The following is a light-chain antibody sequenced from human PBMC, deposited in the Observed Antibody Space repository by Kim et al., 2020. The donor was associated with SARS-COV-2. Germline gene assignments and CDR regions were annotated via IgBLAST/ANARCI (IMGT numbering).Light chain of an antibody. Sequence: ALGQTVRITCQGDTLGSHYISWYQQKPGQAPVLVIHGENNRPSGIADRLSGSSSGNTASLTISGAQAEDEADYYCSSRDSSGDHLVFGGGTRLTVL. CDR2: GEN. V-gene: IGLV3-19*01. J-gene: IGLJ2*01. CDR3: SSRDSSGDHLV. CDR1: TLGSHY.